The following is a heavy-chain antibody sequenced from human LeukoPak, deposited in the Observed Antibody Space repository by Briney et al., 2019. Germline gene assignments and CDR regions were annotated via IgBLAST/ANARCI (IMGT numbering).Heavy chain of an antibody. V-gene: IGHV3-21*01. Sequence: GGSLRLSCAASGFTFSSYSMNWVRQAPGKGLEWVSSISSSSSYIYYADSVKGRFTISRDNAKNSLYLQTNSLRAEDTAVYYCARLWFGELFIFDYWGQGTLVTVSS. CDR2: ISSSSSYI. J-gene: IGHJ4*02. D-gene: IGHD3-10*01. CDR3: ARLWFGELFIFDY. CDR1: GFTFSSYS.